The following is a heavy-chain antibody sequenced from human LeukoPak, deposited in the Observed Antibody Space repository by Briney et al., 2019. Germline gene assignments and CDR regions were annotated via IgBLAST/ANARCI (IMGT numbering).Heavy chain of an antibody. D-gene: IGHD3-9*01. Sequence: SETLSLTCTVSGGFISSYYWSWIRQPPGGGLEWLGYIYYSGSTNYNPSLKSRVTISVDTPKNQFSLKLSSVTAADTAVYYCARASYDILTGYLDAFDIWGQGTMVTVSS. CDR3: ARASYDILTGYLDAFDI. V-gene: IGHV4-59*01. CDR2: IYYSGST. J-gene: IGHJ3*02. CDR1: GGFISSYY.